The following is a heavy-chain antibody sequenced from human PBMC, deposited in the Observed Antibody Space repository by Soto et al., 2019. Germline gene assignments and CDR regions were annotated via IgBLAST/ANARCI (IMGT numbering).Heavy chain of an antibody. J-gene: IGHJ5*02. CDR2: ISGSSGSI. CDR1: GFTFSTYS. CDR3: ARDLAFEFSSSS. V-gene: IGHV3-21*06. D-gene: IGHD6-6*01. Sequence: GWSLRLSCSASGFTFSTYSMNWVRQAPGKGLEWVSSISGSSGSIYYTDSVKGRFTISRDNAKNSLFLQMNSLRAEDTAVYYCARDLAFEFSSSSWGQGTLVTVSS.